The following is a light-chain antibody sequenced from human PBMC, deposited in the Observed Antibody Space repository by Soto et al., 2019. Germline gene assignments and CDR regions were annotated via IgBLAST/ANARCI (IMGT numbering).Light chain of an antibody. CDR1: QTISSW. V-gene: IGKV1-5*03. J-gene: IGKJ2*01. CDR2: KAS. CDR3: QHYNSYSYT. Sequence: DIQMTQSPSTLSGSVGDRVTIACRASQTISSWLAWYQQKPGKAPKLLIYKASTLKSGVPSRFSGSGSGTEFTLTISSLQPDDFATYYCQHYNSYSYTFGQGTKVDIX.